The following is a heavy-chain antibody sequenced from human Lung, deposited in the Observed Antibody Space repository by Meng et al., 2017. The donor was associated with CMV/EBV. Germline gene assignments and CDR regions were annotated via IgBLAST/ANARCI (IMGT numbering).Heavy chain of an antibody. Sequence: SVXVSXXASGYTFTGYYMHWVRQAPGQGLEWMGWINPNSGGTNYAQKFQGRVTMTRDTSISTAYMELSRLRSDDTAVYYCARALLFITMVRGAIGDWGQGTXVNVDS. CDR1: GYTFTGYY. V-gene: IGHV1-2*02. D-gene: IGHD3-10*01. CDR2: INPNSGGT. CDR3: ARALLFITMVRGAIGD. J-gene: IGHJ4*02.